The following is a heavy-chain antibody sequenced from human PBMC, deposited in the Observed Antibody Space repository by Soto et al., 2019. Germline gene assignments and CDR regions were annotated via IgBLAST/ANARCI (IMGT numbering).Heavy chain of an antibody. D-gene: IGHD1-1*01. CDR1: GYTFTSYD. CDR3: ARERTGTTSMDV. Sequence: QVKLVQTGAEVKKPGASVKVSCKASGYTFTSYDINWVRQATGQGLEWMGWMNPNSGNTGYAQKFQGRVTMTRNTSISTAYMELSSLRSEDTAVYYCARERTGTTSMDVWGQGTTVTVSS. J-gene: IGHJ6*02. CDR2: MNPNSGNT. V-gene: IGHV1-8*01.